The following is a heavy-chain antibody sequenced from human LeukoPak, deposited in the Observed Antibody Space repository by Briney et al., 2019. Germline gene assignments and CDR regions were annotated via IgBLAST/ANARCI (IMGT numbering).Heavy chain of an antibody. V-gene: IGHV1-2*02. J-gene: IGHJ4*02. Sequence: GASVKVSCKASGYTFTDYYMHWVRQVPGQGLEWMGWINPNSGVTNYAQNFQGRVTMTRDTSISTAYMELTWLSSDDTAVYYCARERSNGGLRLDFWGQGTLVTASS. CDR3: ARERSNGGLRLDF. D-gene: IGHD3-16*01. CDR2: INPNSGVT. CDR1: GYTFTDYY.